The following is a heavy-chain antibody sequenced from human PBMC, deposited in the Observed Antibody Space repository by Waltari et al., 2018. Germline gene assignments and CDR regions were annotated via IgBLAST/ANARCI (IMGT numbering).Heavy chain of an antibody. D-gene: IGHD6-6*01. J-gene: IGHJ4*02. CDR1: GFPFGRYW. V-gene: IGHV3-7*01. Sequence: EVQLVESGGGLVQPGGSLRLSCAASGFPFGRYWMSWVRQAPGKGLEWVANIKQDGSEKYYVDSVKGRFTISRDNAKNSLYLQMNSLRAEDTAVYYCARDTSYSSSPNYWGQGTLVTVSS. CDR2: IKQDGSEK. CDR3: ARDTSYSSSPNY.